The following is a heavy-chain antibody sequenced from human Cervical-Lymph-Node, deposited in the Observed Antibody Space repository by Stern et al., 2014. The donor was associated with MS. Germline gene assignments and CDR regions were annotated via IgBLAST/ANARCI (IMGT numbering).Heavy chain of an antibody. CDR1: GFIFNSYA. D-gene: IGHD5-18*01. CDR2: ISYDGNTQ. V-gene: IGHV3-30*04. Sequence: VHLVESGGGVVQPGRSLRLSCAASGFIFNSYAMLWVRQAPGKGLEWVALISYDGNTQYYADSVKGRFTVSRDDSKNTLYLQMNSLRAEDTAVYYCGKGVSLDTAMLDFWGPGTLVTVSS. J-gene: IGHJ4*02. CDR3: GKGVSLDTAMLDF.